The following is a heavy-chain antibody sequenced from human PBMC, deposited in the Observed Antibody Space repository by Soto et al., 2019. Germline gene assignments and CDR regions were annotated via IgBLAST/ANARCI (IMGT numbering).Heavy chain of an antibody. CDR2: ITHRGST. V-gene: IGHV4-34*01. D-gene: IGHD2-2*01. CDR3: ARRIVVVPAAIYYYYGMDV. J-gene: IGHJ6*02. CDR1: GGSFSSYY. Sequence: SETLSLTCAVSGGSFSSYYWTWIRQPPEKGLERIGEITHRGSTNYNPSLKSRVTMSVDTSKNQFSLKLSSVTAADTAVYYCARRIVVVPAAIYYYYGMDVWGQGTTVTVSS.